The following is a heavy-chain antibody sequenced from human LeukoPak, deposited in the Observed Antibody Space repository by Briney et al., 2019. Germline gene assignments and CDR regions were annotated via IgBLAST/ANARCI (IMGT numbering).Heavy chain of an antibody. Sequence: GESLKISCKGSGYSFTSYWIGWVRQMPGKGLEWMGIIYPGDSDTRYSPSFQGQVTISADKSISTAYLQWSSLKASDTAMYYCARHDSSSWFVYNWFDPWGQGTLVTVSS. J-gene: IGHJ5*02. CDR1: GYSFTSYW. CDR3: ARHDSSSWFVYNWFDP. D-gene: IGHD6-13*01. V-gene: IGHV5-51*01. CDR2: IYPGDSDT.